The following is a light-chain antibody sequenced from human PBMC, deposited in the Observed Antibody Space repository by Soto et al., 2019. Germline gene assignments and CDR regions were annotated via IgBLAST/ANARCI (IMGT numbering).Light chain of an antibody. Sequence: QSALTQPRSVSGSPGQSVTISCTGTSSDFGDYTSVSWYQRHPGKAPKFMIYDVDKRPSGVPDRFSGSKSGNTASLTISGLQPEDEADYYCCSYAGTYVFGTGTRSPS. CDR1: SSDFGDYTS. J-gene: IGLJ1*01. CDR3: CSYAGTYV. CDR2: DVD. V-gene: IGLV2-11*01.